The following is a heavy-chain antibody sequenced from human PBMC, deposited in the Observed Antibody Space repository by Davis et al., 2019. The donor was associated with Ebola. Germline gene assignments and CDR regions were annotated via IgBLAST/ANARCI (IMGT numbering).Heavy chain of an antibody. CDR2: IYQTGTT. Sequence: MPSETLSLTCAVSGDSISSNQWWTWVRQPPGKGLEWIGKIYQTGTTNYNPSLKSRVTISVDTSKNQFSLKLSSVTAADTAVYYCARYNWNYGGFDPWGQGTLVTVSS. V-gene: IGHV4-4*02. J-gene: IGHJ5*02. CDR1: GDSISSNQW. CDR3: ARYNWNYGGFDP. D-gene: IGHD1-7*01.